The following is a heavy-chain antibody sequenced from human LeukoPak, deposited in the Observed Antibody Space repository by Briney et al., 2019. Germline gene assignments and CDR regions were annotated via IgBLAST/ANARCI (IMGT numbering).Heavy chain of an antibody. CDR2: IRYHGSDK. CDR1: GFTFSGSG. Sequence: PGGSLRLSCAASGFTFSGSGMHWVRQAPGKGLEWVAFIRYHGSDKYYADSVKGRFTISRDNSKNTLYLQMNSLRAEDTAVYYCARDPLGPQIPNVDSEPSDAFDVWGQGTGVTVSS. J-gene: IGHJ3*01. D-gene: IGHD5-12*01. CDR3: ARDPLGPQIPNVDSEPSDAFDV. V-gene: IGHV3-30*02.